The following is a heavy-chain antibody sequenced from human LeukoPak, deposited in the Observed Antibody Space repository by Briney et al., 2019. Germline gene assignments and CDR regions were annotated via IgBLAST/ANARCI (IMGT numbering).Heavy chain of an antibody. CDR3: ARGGDYYGSKRYYYMDV. V-gene: IGHV4-30-4*07. J-gene: IGHJ6*03. CDR1: GGSISSGGYS. Sequence: SQTLSLTCAVSGGSISSGGYSWSWIRQPPGKGLEWIGYIYYSGSTYYNPSLKSRVTVSVDTSKNQFSLKLSSVTAADTAVYYCARGGDYYGSKRYYYMDVWGKGTTVTISS. D-gene: IGHD3-10*01. CDR2: IYYSGST.